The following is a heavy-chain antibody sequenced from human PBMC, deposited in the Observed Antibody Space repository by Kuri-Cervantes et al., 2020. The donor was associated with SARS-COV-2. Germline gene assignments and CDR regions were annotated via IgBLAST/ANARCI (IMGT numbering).Heavy chain of an antibody. V-gene: IGHV4-39*01. Sequence: GSLRLSCTVSGGSISSSSYYWGWIRQPPGKGLEWIGSIYYSGSTYYNPSLKSRVTISVDTSKNQFSLKLSSVTAADTAVYYCARGGYGDYTYWYFDLWGRGTLVTVSS. CDR2: IYYSGST. CDR3: ARGGYGDYTYWYFDL. CDR1: GGSISSSSYY. D-gene: IGHD4-17*01. J-gene: IGHJ2*01.